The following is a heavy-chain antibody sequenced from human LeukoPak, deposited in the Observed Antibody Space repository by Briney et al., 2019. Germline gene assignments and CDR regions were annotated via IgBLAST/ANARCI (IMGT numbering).Heavy chain of an antibody. CDR1: GYTFTGYY. CDR3: ARDGKVLRYFDWLEPPPNWFDP. V-gene: IGHV1-2*02. CDR2: INPNSGGT. J-gene: IGHJ5*02. D-gene: IGHD3-9*01. Sequence: ASVKVSCKASGYTFTGYYMHWVRQAPGQGLGWMGWINPNSGGTNYAQKFQGRVTMTRDTSISTAYMELSRLRSDDTAVYYCARDGKVLRYFDWLEPPPNWFDPWGQGTLVTVSS.